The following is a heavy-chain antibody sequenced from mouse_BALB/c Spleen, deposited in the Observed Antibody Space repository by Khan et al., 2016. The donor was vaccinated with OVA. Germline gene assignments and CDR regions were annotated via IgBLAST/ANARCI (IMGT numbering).Heavy chain of an antibody. CDR1: GYSFTDYY. V-gene: IGHV1-77*01. CDR2: ISPGSDDT. CDR3: ARRNYFGYTFAY. D-gene: IGHD1-2*01. J-gene: IGHJ3*01. Sequence: QVQLQQSGAELARPGASVKLSCKASGYSFTDYYINWVKQRTGQGLEWIGEISPGSDDTYYNEKFKGKATLTADKSSSTAYMQLSSLTSEDSAVYFCARRNYFGYTFAYWGQGTLVTVSA.